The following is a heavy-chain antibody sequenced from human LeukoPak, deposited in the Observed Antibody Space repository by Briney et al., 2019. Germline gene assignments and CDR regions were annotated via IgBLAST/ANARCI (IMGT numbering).Heavy chain of an antibody. J-gene: IGHJ4*02. V-gene: IGHV5-51*01. Sequence: GESLKISCKGSGYSFTRYWIGWVRQMPGKGLEWMGFIYPGDSDTRYSPSFQGQVTISADKSISTAYLQWSSLKASDTAIYYCARLQYSSAWGDYFDYWGQGTLVTVSS. CDR3: ARLQYSSAWGDYFDY. D-gene: IGHD6-19*01. CDR2: IYPGDSDT. CDR1: GYSFTRYW.